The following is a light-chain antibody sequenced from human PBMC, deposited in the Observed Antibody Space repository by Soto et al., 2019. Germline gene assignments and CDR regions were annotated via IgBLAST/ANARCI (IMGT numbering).Light chain of an antibody. CDR3: QQYSNWPPAIN. Sequence: DVVITHSPLSRPVTLVHPASISCMSSQILVYSDGNTYLNWFQLRPGQSPRRLIYKVSNRDFGVPDRFSGSGSGTEFALIISSLQSEDVAVYYCQQYSNWPPAINFGQGTRLEIK. CDR2: KVS. CDR1: QILVYSDGNTY. J-gene: IGKJ5*01. V-gene: IGKV2-30*01.